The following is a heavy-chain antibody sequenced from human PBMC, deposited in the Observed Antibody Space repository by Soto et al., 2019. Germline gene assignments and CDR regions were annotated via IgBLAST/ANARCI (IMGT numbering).Heavy chain of an antibody. V-gene: IGHV4-59*01. CDR3: ARDGSGWYGTFDY. CDR2: IYYSGST. D-gene: IGHD6-19*01. Sequence: SETLSLTCTVSGGSISSYYWSWIRQPPGKGLEWIGYIYYSGSTNYNPSLKSRVTISVDTSKNQFSLKLSSVTAADTAVYYCARDGSGWYGTFDYWGQGTLVTVSS. CDR1: GGSISSYY. J-gene: IGHJ4*02.